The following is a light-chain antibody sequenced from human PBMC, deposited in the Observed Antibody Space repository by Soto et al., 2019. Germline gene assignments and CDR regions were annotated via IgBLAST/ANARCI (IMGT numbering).Light chain of an antibody. CDR3: QQSYSTPPT. CDR2: AAS. V-gene: IGKV1-39*01. J-gene: IGKJ1*01. CDR1: QSISNY. Sequence: DIQMTQSPSSLSASVRDRLTITCRASQSISNYLNWYQQKPGKAPKLLIYAASSLQSGVPSRFSGSGSGTEFTLTISSLQPEDSATYYCQQSYSTPPTFGQGTKVEIK.